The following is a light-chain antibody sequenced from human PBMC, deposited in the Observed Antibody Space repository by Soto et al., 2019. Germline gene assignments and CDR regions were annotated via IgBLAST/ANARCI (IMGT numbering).Light chain of an antibody. Sequence: EVVLTQSPVTLSLSRGERATLSCRASERIYSAYLGWYQQKPGQAPRLVIYSASKRATGIPDRFSGSGSGTDFTLTISRLEPEDFAVYYCQQYGRSPTTFGQGTKVDIK. CDR2: SAS. V-gene: IGKV3-20*01. J-gene: IGKJ1*01. CDR1: ERIYSAY. CDR3: QQYGRSPTT.